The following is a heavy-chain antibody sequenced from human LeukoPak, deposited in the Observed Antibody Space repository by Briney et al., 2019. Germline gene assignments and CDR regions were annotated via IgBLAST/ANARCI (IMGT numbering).Heavy chain of an antibody. V-gene: IGHV3-23*01. J-gene: IGHJ4*02. CDR3: AKARTPYNSGFDY. Sequence: GGSLRLSCAASGFTFTDYAMGWVRQAPGQELEWASTISASGSTTYYADSVRGRFTISRDNSKNTLSLQMSSLRAEDTAVYYCAKARTPYNSGFDYWGQGTLVAVSS. D-gene: IGHD6-19*01. CDR1: GFTFTDYA. CDR2: ISASGSTT.